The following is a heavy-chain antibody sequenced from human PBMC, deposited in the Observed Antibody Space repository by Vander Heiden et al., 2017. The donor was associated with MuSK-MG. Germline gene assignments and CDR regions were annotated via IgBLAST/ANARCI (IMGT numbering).Heavy chain of an antibody. Sequence: EVQLVESGGCLVKPGGSLRLSCEASGFHFSSYTIHWVRQAPGKGLEWVASMNALGSNIEYGDSVKGRFTISRDNAENSLYLQMNSLRAEDTAVYYCAREVVYRSWFDPWGPGTLVTVSS. J-gene: IGHJ5*02. D-gene: IGHD2-15*01. CDR2: MNALGSNI. CDR3: AREVVYRSWFDP. CDR1: GFHFSSYT. V-gene: IGHV3-21*01.